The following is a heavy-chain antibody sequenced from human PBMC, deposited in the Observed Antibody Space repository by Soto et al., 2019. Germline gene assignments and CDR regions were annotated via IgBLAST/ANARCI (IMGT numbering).Heavy chain of an antibody. D-gene: IGHD3-3*01. J-gene: IGHJ4*02. Sequence: TSETLSLTCTVSGGSISSGDYYWSWIRQPPGKGLEWIGYIYYSGSTYYNPSLKSRVTISVDTSKNQFSLKLSSVTAADTAVYYLAKESSDNNFWGGFVDYGGQGPLVPVS. V-gene: IGHV4-30-4*01. CDR1: GGSISSGDYY. CDR3: AKESSDNNFWGGFVDY. CDR2: IYYSGST.